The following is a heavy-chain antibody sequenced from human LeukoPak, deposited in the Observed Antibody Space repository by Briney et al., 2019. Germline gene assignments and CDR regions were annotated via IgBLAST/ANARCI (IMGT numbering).Heavy chain of an antibody. CDR1: GYAFTGYY. CDR2: INPNSGGT. J-gene: IGHJ3*02. D-gene: IGHD6-13*01. V-gene: IGHV1-2*02. Sequence: ASVKVSCKASGYAFTGYYMHWVRQAPGQGLEWMGWINPNSGGTNYAQKFQGRVTMTRDTSISTAYMELSRLRSDDTAVYYCARWGIAAGRDAFDIWGQGTMVTVSS. CDR3: ARWGIAAGRDAFDI.